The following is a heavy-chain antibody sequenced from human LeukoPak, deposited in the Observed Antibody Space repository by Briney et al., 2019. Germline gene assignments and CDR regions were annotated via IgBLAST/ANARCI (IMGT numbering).Heavy chain of an antibody. CDR3: AKDGGYCSGGSCYETYYFDY. CDR1: GFTFSCYG. J-gene: IGHJ4*02. D-gene: IGHD2-15*01. Sequence: PGGSLRLSCAASGFTFSCYGMHWVRQAPGKGLEWVAVISYDGSNKYYADSVKGRFTISRDNSKNTLYLQMNSLRAEDTAVYYCAKDGGYCSGGSCYETYYFDYWGQGTLVTVSS. CDR2: ISYDGSNK. V-gene: IGHV3-30*18.